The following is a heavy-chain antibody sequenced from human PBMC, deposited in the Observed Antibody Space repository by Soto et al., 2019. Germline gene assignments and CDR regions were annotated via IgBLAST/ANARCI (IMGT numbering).Heavy chain of an antibody. V-gene: IGHV3-23*01. CDR1: GFTFSSYA. J-gene: IGHJ4*02. CDR2: ISGSGDST. D-gene: IGHD1-26*01. CDR3: ARRGSGSYYDY. Sequence: EVQLLESGGGLVQPGGSLRLSCAASGFTFSSYAMRWVRQAPVKGLEWVSAISGSGDSTYYADSVKGRFTISRDNSKNTLYLQMNSLRAEDKAVYYCARRGSGSYYDYWGQGTLVTVSS.